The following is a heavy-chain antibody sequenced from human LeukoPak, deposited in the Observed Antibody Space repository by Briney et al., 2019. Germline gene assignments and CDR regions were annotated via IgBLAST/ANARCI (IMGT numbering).Heavy chain of an antibody. CDR1: GYTFTSYG. V-gene: IGHV1-69*13. J-gene: IGHJ5*02. D-gene: IGHD3-10*01. CDR2: IIPIFGTA. Sequence: SVKVSCKASGYTFTSYGISWVRQAPGQGLEWMGGIIPIFGTANYAQKFQGRVTITADESTSTAYMELSSLRSENTAVYYCARDVRITKNWFDPWGQGTLVTVSS. CDR3: ARDVRITKNWFDP.